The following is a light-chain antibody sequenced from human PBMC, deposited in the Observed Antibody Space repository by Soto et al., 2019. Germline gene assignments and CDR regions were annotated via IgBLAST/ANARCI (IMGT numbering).Light chain of an antibody. CDR1: SSHLGAGYD. CDR2: GNR. V-gene: IGLV1-40*01. Sequence: QSVLTQPPSVSGAPGQRVTSPCTGSSSHLGAGYDVHWYQQLPGTAPKLVIYGNRNRPSGVPERFSGSKSGTSASLAITGLQAEDEGDYYCQAYDYSLTASVFGGGTKLTVL. J-gene: IGLJ3*02. CDR3: QAYDYSLTASV.